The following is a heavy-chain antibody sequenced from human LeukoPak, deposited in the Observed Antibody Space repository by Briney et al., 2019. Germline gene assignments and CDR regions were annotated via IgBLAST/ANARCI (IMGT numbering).Heavy chain of an antibody. D-gene: IGHD3-10*01. CDR1: GGSFSGYY. V-gene: IGHV4-34*01. CDR3: ARRPYGSGSYYRSFWFDP. J-gene: IGHJ5*02. Sequence: TSETLSLTCAVYGGSFSGYYWSWIRQPPGKGLEWIGEINHSGSTNYNPSLKSRVTISVDTSKNQFSLKLSSVTAADTAVYYCARRPYGSGSYYRSFWFDPWGQGTLVTVFS. CDR2: INHSGST.